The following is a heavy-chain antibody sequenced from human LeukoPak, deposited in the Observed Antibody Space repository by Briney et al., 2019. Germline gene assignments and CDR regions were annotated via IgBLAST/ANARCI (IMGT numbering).Heavy chain of an antibody. J-gene: IGHJ5*02. Sequence: ASVKVSCKASGYTFTSYGISWVRQAPGQGLEWMGWISAYNGNTNYAQKLQGRVTMTTDTSTSTAYMELRSLRSDDTAVYYCARADRVAVAGTPSHNWFDPWGQGTLVTVSS. V-gene: IGHV1-18*01. D-gene: IGHD6-19*01. CDR2: ISAYNGNT. CDR1: GYTFTSYG. CDR3: ARADRVAVAGTPSHNWFDP.